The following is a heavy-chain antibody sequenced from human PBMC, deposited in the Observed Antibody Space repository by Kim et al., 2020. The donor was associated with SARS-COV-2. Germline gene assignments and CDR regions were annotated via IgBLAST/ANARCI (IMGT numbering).Heavy chain of an antibody. D-gene: IGHD1-26*01. Sequence: AYSVGGRFTISRDNSKNTLFLQMNSLRAEDTAVYYCAKGRVWDRNGMDVWGQGTTVTVSS. J-gene: IGHJ6*02. CDR3: AKGRVWDRNGMDV. V-gene: IGHV3-23*01.